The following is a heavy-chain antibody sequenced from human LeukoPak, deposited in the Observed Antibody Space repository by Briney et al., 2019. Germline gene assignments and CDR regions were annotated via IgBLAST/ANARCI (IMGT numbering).Heavy chain of an antibody. CDR1: GFTFSSYA. CDR2: ISYDGSNK. J-gene: IGHJ4*02. Sequence: GGSLRLSCAASGFTFSSYAMHWVRQAPGKGLEWVAVISYDGSNKYYADSVKGRFTISRDNSKNTLYLQMNSLRAEDTAAYYCARDQRWYYFDYWGQGTLVTVSS. CDR3: ARDQRWYYFDY. V-gene: IGHV3-30-3*01. D-gene: IGHD2-8*01.